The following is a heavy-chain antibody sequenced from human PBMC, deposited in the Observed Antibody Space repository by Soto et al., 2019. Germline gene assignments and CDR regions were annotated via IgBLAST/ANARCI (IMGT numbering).Heavy chain of an antibody. J-gene: IGHJ4*02. CDR1: GYSFTSYW. V-gene: IGHV5-51*01. CDR2: IYPGDSDT. D-gene: IGHD3-10*01. CDR3: ARVGHGSGSYLLIDY. Sequence: PGESLKISCKGSGYSFTSYWIGWVRQMPGKGLEWMGIIYPGDSDTRYSPSFQGQVTISADKSISTAYLQWSSLKASDTAMYYYARVGHGSGSYLLIDYWGQGTLVTVSS.